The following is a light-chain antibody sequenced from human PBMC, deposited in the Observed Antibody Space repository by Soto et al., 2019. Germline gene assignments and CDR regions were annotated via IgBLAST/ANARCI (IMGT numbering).Light chain of an antibody. CDR1: QSVSSY. CDR3: QQRSNWLT. V-gene: IGKV3-11*01. CDR2: DAS. Sequence: EIVLTQSPATLPLSPGERAWLSVRASQSVSSYLAWYQQKPGQAPRLLIYDASNRATGIPARFSGSGSGTDFTLTISSLEPEDFAVYYCQQRSNWLTFGGGTKVDIK. J-gene: IGKJ4*01.